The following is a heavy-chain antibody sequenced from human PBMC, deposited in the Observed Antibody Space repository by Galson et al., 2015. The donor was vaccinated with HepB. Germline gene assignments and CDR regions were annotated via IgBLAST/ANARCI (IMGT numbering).Heavy chain of an antibody. CDR2: TLYDGSNK. V-gene: IGHV3-30*09. D-gene: IGHD3-22*01. Sequence: SLRLSCAASGFTFSSYAMHWVRQAPGKGLEWVAFTLYDGSNKYYADSVKGRFGISRDNSKDTLYLQMNSLRAEDTAVYSCARGLSIFDSRVYRNDYWGQGTLVTVSS. CDR1: GFTFSSYA. CDR3: ARGLSIFDSRVYRNDY. J-gene: IGHJ4*02.